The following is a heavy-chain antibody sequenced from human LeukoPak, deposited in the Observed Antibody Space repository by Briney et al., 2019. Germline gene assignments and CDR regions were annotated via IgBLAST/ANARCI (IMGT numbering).Heavy chain of an antibody. D-gene: IGHD2-2*01. CDR1: GYTFTGYY. CDR3: AREPNCSSTSCYPPPLGY. V-gene: IGHV1-2*02. Sequence: ASVNVSFKASGYTFTGYYMHWVRQAPGQGLEWMGWINPNSGGTNYAQKFQGRVPMTRDTSIRTAYMELSRLRSDDTAVYYCAREPNCSSTSCYPPPLGYWGQGTLVTVSS. J-gene: IGHJ4*02. CDR2: INPNSGGT.